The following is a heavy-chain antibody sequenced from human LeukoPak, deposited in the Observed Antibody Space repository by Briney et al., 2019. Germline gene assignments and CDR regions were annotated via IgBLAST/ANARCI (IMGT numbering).Heavy chain of an antibody. CDR1: GFTFSTYA. J-gene: IGHJ4*02. V-gene: IGHV3-23*01. D-gene: IGHD3-22*01. CDR2: ISGSGDTT. CDR3: ARDRGRYYDSRGFYWGYYFDS. Sequence: GRTLRLSCAASGFTFSTYAVNWVRQAPGKRLEWVSTISGSGDTTYYADSVKGRFTISRDNSKDTLYLQMSSVRVDDTAVYYCARDRGRYYDSRGFYWGYYFDSWGQGILVTVST.